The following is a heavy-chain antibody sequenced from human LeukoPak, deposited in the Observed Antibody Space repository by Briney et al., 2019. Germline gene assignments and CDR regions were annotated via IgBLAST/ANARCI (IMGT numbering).Heavy chain of an antibody. CDR1: GYTFTGYY. CDR3: ARYYVSSGYSSEYFQH. CDR2: INPNSGGT. D-gene: IGHD3-22*01. Sequence: ASVRVSCKASGYTFTGYYIHWVRQAPEQGLEWMGRINPNSGGTNYAQKFQGRVTMTRDTSISTAYMELSRLRSDDTAVYYCARYYVSSGYSSEYFQHWGLGTLVTVSS. J-gene: IGHJ1*01. V-gene: IGHV1-2*06.